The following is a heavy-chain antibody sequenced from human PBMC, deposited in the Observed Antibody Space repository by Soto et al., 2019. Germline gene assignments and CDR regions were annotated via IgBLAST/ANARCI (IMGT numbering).Heavy chain of an antibody. V-gene: IGHV3-23*01. CDR2: ISGSGGST. CDR1: GFTFISYA. J-gene: IGHJ4*02. Sequence: EVQLLESGGGLVQPGGSLRLSCAASGFTFISYAMSWVRQAPGKGLEWVSAISGSGGSTYYADSVKGRFTISRDNSKITLSLQMNSLRAEDTAVYYCATDGWIDYWGQGTLVTVAS. D-gene: IGHD3-3*01. CDR3: ATDGWIDY.